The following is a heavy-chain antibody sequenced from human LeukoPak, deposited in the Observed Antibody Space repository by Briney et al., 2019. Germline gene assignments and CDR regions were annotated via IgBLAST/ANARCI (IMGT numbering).Heavy chain of an antibody. V-gene: IGHV1-69*02. Sequence: VASVTVSCKASGGTFSSYTISWVRQAPGQGLEWMGRIIPILGIANYAQKFQGRVTITADKSTSTAYMELSSLRSEDTAVYYCARGRLTYYYGSGSDYWGQGTLVTVSS. D-gene: IGHD3-10*01. CDR3: ARGRLTYYYGSGSDY. J-gene: IGHJ4*02. CDR2: IIPILGIA. CDR1: GGTFSSYT.